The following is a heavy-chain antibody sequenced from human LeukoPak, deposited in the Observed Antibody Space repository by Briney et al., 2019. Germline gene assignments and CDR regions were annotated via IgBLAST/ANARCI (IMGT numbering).Heavy chain of an antibody. J-gene: IGHJ4*02. D-gene: IGHD2-2*01. Sequence: GASVKVSCKASGYTFTSYGISWVRQAPGQGLEWMGWISAYNGNTNYAQKLQSRVTMTTDASTSTAYMELRSLRSDDTAVYYCARADIVVVPAAIFDYWGQGTLVTVSS. CDR2: ISAYNGNT. CDR3: ARADIVVVPAAIFDY. V-gene: IGHV1-18*01. CDR1: GYTFTSYG.